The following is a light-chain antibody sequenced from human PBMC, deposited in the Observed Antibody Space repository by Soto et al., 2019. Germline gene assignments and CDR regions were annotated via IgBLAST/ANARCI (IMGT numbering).Light chain of an antibody. J-gene: IGLJ1*01. CDR3: QSYDSSLSGDV. CDR2: ENN. V-gene: IGLV1-40*01. CDR1: SSNIGAGYE. Sequence: QSVLTQPPSVSEAPGQRVTISCTGSSSNIGAGYEAHWYQQVPGTAPKLLIYENNNRPSGVPDRFSGSKSGTSASLAITGHQAEDEAEYYCQSYDSSLSGDVFGTGTKLTLL.